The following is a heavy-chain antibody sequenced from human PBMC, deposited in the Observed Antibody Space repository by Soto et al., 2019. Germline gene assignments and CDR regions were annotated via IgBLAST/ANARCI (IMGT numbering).Heavy chain of an antibody. CDR1: GFTFSSYA. Sequence: EVQLLESGGGLVQPGGSLRLSCAASGFTFSSYAMTWVRQAPGKGLEWVSGISGSGGSTYYADSVKGRFTISRDNSKNTLYLQMNSLRAEDTAVYYCAKDTGLGGTGSLCFDYWGQGTLVTVSS. J-gene: IGHJ4*02. D-gene: IGHD1-1*01. CDR3: AKDTGLGGTGSLCFDY. V-gene: IGHV3-23*01. CDR2: ISGSGGST.